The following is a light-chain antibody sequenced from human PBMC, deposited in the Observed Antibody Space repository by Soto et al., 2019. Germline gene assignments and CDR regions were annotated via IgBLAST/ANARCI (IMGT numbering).Light chain of an antibody. CDR2: GAS. CDR1: QSVSSN. Sequence: EIVMTQSPATLSVSPGERATLSCRASQSVSSNLAWYQQKPGQAPRLLIYGASTRATGIPARFSGSGSGTESTLTISSLQSEDFAVYYCQQYNNWPLTFGQGPKVEIK. V-gene: IGKV3D-15*01. CDR3: QQYNNWPLT. J-gene: IGKJ1*01.